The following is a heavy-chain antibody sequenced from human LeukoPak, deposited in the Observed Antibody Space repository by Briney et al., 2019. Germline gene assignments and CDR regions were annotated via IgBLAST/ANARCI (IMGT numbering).Heavy chain of an antibody. CDR2: IKEDGSDK. CDR3: ARGLRIAVAGFDY. V-gene: IGHV3-7*01. CDR1: GFIFSNYW. J-gene: IGHJ4*02. D-gene: IGHD6-19*01. Sequence: GGSLRLSCEASGFIFSNYWMAWVRQAPGKGLEWVANIKEDGSDKNYVESMKGRYTISRDNAKNSLYLQMNSLRAEDTAVYYCARGLRIAVAGFDYWGQGTLVTVSS.